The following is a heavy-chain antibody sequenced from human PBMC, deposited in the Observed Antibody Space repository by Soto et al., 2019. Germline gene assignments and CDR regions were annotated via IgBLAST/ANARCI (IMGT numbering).Heavy chain of an antibody. Sequence: SETLSLTFTVSGASMSEYFWSWIRQSPGKGLEWIGYIYYLGSTDYNPSLKSRVTISVDTSKRQFSLRLTSVTAADTAVYYCARDGYDGSGSPYPAFWGPGTQVT. J-gene: IGHJ4*02. CDR2: IYYLGST. CDR3: ARDGYDGSGSPYPAF. D-gene: IGHD3-10*01. CDR1: GASMSEYF. V-gene: IGHV4-59*01.